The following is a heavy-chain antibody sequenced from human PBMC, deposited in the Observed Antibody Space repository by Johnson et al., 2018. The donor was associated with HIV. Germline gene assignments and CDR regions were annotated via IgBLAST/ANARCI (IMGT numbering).Heavy chain of an antibody. Sequence: QVQLVESGGGVVQPERSLRLSCSASAFTFSRHAMHWVRQAPGKGPEWVACISYDGSNKYYADSVKGRFTISRDNSKNTLYLQMNSLRTEDTAIFSCAGDLRFNRTVQGRIIISVVFDMWGQGTVVHVSS. V-gene: IGHV3-30*04. CDR3: AGDLRFNRTVQGRIIISVVFDM. J-gene: IGHJ3*02. CDR1: AFTFSRHA. D-gene: IGHD3-10*01. CDR2: ISYDGSNK.